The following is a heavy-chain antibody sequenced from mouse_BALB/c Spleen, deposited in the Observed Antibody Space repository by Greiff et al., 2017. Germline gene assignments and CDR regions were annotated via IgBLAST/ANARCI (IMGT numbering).Heavy chain of an antibody. Sequence: QVQLQQSGAELAKPGASVKMSCKASGYTFTSYWMHWVKQRPGQGLEWIGYINPSTGYTEYNQKFKDKATLTADKSSSTAYMQLSSLTSEDSAVYYCARDLNWLFDYWGQGTTLTVSS. CDR3: ARDLNWLFDY. CDR1: GYTFTSYW. D-gene: IGHD4-1*01. V-gene: IGHV1-7*01. CDR2: INPSTGYT. J-gene: IGHJ2*01.